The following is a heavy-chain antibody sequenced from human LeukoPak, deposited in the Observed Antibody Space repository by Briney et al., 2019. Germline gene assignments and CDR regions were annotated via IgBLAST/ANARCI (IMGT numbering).Heavy chain of an antibody. CDR2: INPTTGGT. D-gene: IGHD3/OR15-3a*01. Sequence: ASVKVSCKASGGTFSSYAINWVRQAPGQGLEWMGFINPTTGGTNYAQRFQGRVTMTRDTSISTTYMELNRLKSDDTAVYYCARGLDLWGQGTLVSVSS. CDR3: ARGLDL. V-gene: IGHV1-2*02. J-gene: IGHJ5*02. CDR1: GGTFSSYA.